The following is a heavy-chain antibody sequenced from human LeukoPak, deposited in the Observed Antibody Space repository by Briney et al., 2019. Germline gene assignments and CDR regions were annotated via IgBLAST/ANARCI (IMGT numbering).Heavy chain of an antibody. D-gene: IGHD6-19*01. CDR3: ARVFNRQWLPSGY. Sequence: ASVKVSCKASGYTFTGYYMHLVRQAPGQGLEWMGRINPNSGGTNYAQKFQGRVTMTRDTSISTAYMELSRLRSDDTAVYYCARVFNRQWLPSGYWGQGTLVTVSS. J-gene: IGHJ4*02. CDR2: INPNSGGT. CDR1: GYTFTGYY. V-gene: IGHV1-2*06.